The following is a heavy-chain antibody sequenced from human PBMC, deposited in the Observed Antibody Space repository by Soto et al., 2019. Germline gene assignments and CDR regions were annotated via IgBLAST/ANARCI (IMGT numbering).Heavy chain of an antibody. CDR3: TRHLIDY. V-gene: IGHV3-7*03. CDR1: GFTASRYW. CDR2: IKYDGSDK. Sequence: GGSLRLSCAASGFTASRYWMTWVRQAPGKGLEWVANIKYDGSDKYYVDSVKGRFTISRDNSKNTLYLQMNSLRAEDTAVYYCTRHLIDYWGQGTPVTVSS. J-gene: IGHJ4*02.